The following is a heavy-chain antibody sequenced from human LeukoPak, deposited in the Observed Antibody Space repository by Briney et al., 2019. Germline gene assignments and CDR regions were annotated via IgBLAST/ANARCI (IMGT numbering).Heavy chain of an antibody. CDR2: IIPIFGSA. V-gene: IGHV1-69*13. D-gene: IGHD5-24*01. J-gene: IGHJ5*02. Sequence: SVKVSCKASGGTFISYAISWVRQAPGQGLEWMGGIIPIFGSANYAQKFQGRVTITADESTSTAYMELSSLRSEDTAVYYCARAARRDGYNHLFDPWGQGTLVTVSS. CDR3: ARAARRDGYNHLFDP. CDR1: GGTFISYA.